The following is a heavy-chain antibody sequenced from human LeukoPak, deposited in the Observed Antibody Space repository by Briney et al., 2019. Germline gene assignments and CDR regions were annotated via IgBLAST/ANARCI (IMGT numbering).Heavy chain of an antibody. Sequence: GGSLRLSCAASGFTFSNFWMHWVRQTPGKGLVWVSRINSDGSSTSYAESVKGRFSISRDNAKNTLYLQMNSLRAEDTAVYYCANRGHTSVDWGRGTLVTVSS. CDR3: ANRGHTSVD. CDR2: INSDGSST. V-gene: IGHV3-74*01. J-gene: IGHJ4*02. CDR1: GFTFSNFW. D-gene: IGHD6-25*01.